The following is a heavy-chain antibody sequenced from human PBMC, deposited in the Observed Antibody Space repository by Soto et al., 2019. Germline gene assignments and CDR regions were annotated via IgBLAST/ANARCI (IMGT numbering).Heavy chain of an antibody. CDR1: GFTLGTAGLS. CDR2: IDWDGDR. CDR3: ARSQGGMLYNSYFDF. D-gene: IGHD2-8*01. V-gene: IGHV2-70*13. Sequence: SGPTLVNPTQTLTLTCTFSGFTLGTAGLSVSWIRQAPGKALEWLAVIDWDGDRFYSASLKTRLSISKDTSKNEVVLTMTNMDPVDTATYFCARSQGGMLYNSYFDFWGQGTLVTVSS. J-gene: IGHJ4*02.